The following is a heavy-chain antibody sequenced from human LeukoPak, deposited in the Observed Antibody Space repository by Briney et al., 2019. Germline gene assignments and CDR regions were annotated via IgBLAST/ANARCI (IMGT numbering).Heavy chain of an antibody. CDR2: ISGSGGST. D-gene: IGHD3-9*01. J-gene: IGHJ4*02. Sequence: GGSLRLSCAVSGFTFSSYWMSWVRQAPGKGLEWVSAISGSGGSTYYADSVKGRFTISRDNSKNTLYLQMNSLRAEDTAVYYCAKGHILTGNFDYWGQGTLVTVPS. CDR3: AKGHILTGNFDY. V-gene: IGHV3-23*01. CDR1: GFTFSSYW.